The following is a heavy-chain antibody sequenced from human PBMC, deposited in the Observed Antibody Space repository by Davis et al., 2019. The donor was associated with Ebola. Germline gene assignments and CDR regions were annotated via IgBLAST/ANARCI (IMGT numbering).Heavy chain of an antibody. J-gene: IGHJ4*02. V-gene: IGHV1-46*01. Sequence: ASVKVSCKASGYTFTSYYMHWVRQAPGQGLEWMGIINPSGGSTNYAQKLQGRVTMTTDTSTSTAYMELRSLRSDDTAVYYCARSESPGRAAGTIWGQGTLVTVSS. D-gene: IGHD6-13*01. CDR1: GYTFTSYY. CDR3: ARSESPGRAAGTI. CDR2: INPSGGST.